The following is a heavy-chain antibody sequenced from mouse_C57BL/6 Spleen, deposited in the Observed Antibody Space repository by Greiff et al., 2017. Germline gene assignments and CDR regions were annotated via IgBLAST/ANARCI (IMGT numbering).Heavy chain of an antibody. CDR1: GYTFTSYW. CDR3: AREIYYGNYFDY. V-gene: IGHV1-52*01. D-gene: IGHD2-1*01. J-gene: IGHJ2*01. CDR2: IDPSDSET. Sequence: QVQLQQPGAELVRPGSSVKLSCKASGYTFTSYWMHWVKQRPIQGLEWIGNIDPSDSETHYNQKFKDKATLTVDKSSSTAYMQLSSLTSGDSAVYYCAREIYYGNYFDYWGQGTTLTVSS.